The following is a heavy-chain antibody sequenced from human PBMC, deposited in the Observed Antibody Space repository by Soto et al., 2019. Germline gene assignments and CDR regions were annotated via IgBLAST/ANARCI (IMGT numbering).Heavy chain of an antibody. V-gene: IGHV3-7*01. J-gene: IGHJ4*02. CDR1: GFTFSSYW. CDR2: IKQDGSEK. D-gene: IGHD2-15*01. Sequence: GGSLRLSCAASGFTFSSYWMSWVRQAPGKGLEWVANIKQDGSEKYYVDSVKGRFTISRDNAKNSLYLQMNSLRAEDTAVYYCAREDIVVVAANALDYWGQGTLVTVSS. CDR3: AREDIVVVAANALDY.